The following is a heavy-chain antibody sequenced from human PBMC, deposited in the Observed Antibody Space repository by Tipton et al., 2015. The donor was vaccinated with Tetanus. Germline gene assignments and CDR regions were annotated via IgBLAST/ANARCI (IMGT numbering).Heavy chain of an antibody. CDR3: ARLSSSANDAHAFDI. V-gene: IGHV4-59*08. D-gene: IGHD3-22*01. CDR1: GGSINPYY. J-gene: IGHJ3*02. CDR2: IYFNGST. Sequence: TLSLTCTVSGGSINPYYWSWIRQPPGKGLEWIGYIYFNGSTNYNPSLKSRVTISVDRSKNQFSLKLSSVTAADTAVYYCARLSSSANDAHAFDIWGQGTMVTVSS.